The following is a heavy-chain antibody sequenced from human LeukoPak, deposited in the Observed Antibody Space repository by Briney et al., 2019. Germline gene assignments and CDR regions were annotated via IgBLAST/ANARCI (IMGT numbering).Heavy chain of an antibody. V-gene: IGHV3-23*01. CDR3: AKGFRGYYYDSRGNYFDY. Sequence: GGSLRLSCAASGFTFSSHAMSWVRQAPGKGLEWVSAISGSGGSIYYADSAKGRFTISRDNSKNTMYLQMSSLRAEDTAVYYCAKGFRGYYYDSRGNYFDYWGQGTLVTVSS. CDR2: ISGSGGSI. CDR1: GFTFSSHA. J-gene: IGHJ4*02. D-gene: IGHD3-22*01.